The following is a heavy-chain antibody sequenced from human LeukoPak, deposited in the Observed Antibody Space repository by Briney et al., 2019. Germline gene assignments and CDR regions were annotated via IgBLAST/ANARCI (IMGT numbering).Heavy chain of an antibody. D-gene: IGHD6-13*01. J-gene: IGHJ4*02. CDR3: ARNKSPGIAVISAFDY. Sequence: GGSLRLSCAASGFTFSSYAMHWVRQAPGKGLEWVAVISYDGSNKYYADSVKGRFTISRDNSKNTLYLQMNSLRAEDTAVYYCARNKSPGIAVISAFDYWGQGTLVTVPS. CDR1: GFTFSSYA. V-gene: IGHV3-30*04. CDR2: ISYDGSNK.